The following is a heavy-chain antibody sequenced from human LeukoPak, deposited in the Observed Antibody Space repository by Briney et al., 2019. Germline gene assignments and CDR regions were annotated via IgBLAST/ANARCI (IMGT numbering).Heavy chain of an antibody. D-gene: IGHD1-14*01. CDR3: ARSTWVTEGAFDY. CDR2: ISGSGGNT. Sequence: QSGGSLRLSCAASGFTFSSYGMSWVRQAPGKGLEWVSSISGSGGNTYYADSVKGRFTISRDNSKNSLYLQMNSLRAEDTALYYCARSTWVTEGAFDYWGQGTLVTVSS. CDR1: GFTFSSYG. V-gene: IGHV3-23*01. J-gene: IGHJ4*02.